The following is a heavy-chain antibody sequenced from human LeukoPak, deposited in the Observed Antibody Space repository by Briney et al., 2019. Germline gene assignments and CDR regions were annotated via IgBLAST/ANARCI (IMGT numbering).Heavy chain of an antibody. CDR1: GFSFSSYT. J-gene: IGHJ4*02. V-gene: IGHV3-23*01. Sequence: PGGSLRLSCAASGFSFSSYTMNWVRQAPGKGLEWVSTISGGGGRTWYADSVKGRFTISRDNSKNTVDVQLNSLRAEDTAVYYCAKFRGSERTAIDSWGQGTLVTVSS. CDR2: ISGGGGRT. D-gene: IGHD1-1*01. CDR3: AKFRGSERTAIDS.